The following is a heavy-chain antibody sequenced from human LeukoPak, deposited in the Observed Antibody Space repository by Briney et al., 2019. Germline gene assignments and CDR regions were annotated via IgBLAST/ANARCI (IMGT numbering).Heavy chain of an antibody. Sequence: PSETLSLTCTVSGGSISRYYWSWIRQPAGKGLQWIGRIYGSGSTTYNPSLKSRLTMSVDTSKNQFSLKLSSVTAADTAMYYCAKTHSHFPPYFDYWGQGTLVIVSS. D-gene: IGHD4-11*01. CDR1: GGSISRYY. CDR3: AKTHSHFPPYFDY. V-gene: IGHV4-4*07. CDR2: IYGSGST. J-gene: IGHJ4*02.